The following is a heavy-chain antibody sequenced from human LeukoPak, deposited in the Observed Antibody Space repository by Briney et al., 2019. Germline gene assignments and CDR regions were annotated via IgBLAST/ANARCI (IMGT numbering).Heavy chain of an antibody. CDR3: ARGPMGVGAHCDY. CDR1: GYTFTSND. J-gene: IGHJ4*02. D-gene: IGHD1-26*01. CDR2: MNPNSGDK. V-gene: IGHV1-8*01. Sequence: GASVKVSCKASGYTFTSNDINWVRQAIGQGLEWMGWMNPNSGDKGYVQKFQGRVTMTRNTSISTAYMELSSLRSEDTAVYYCARGPMGVGAHCDYWGQGTLVTVSS.